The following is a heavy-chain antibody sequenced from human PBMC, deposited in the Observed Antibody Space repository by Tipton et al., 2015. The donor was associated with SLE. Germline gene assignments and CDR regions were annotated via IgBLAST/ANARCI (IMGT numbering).Heavy chain of an antibody. D-gene: IGHD5-12*01. CDR2: IDYSGTT. V-gene: IGHV4-59*08. Sequence: TLSLTCAVSGGSMNNYYWSWIRQPPGKGLEWIGYIDYSGTTTYNPPLKSRLTVSVDTSKNQFSLKLSSVTVADTAVYYCARLALLATTESSYYYYGMDVWGQGTTVTVSS. CDR3: ARLALLATTESSYYYYGMDV. CDR1: GGSMNNYY. J-gene: IGHJ6*02.